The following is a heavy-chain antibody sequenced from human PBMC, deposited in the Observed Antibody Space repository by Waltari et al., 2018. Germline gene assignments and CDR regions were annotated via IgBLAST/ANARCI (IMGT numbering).Heavy chain of an antibody. CDR2: IYYSGST. CDR1: GGPISSSSYY. J-gene: IGHJ4*02. D-gene: IGHD2-21*01. CDR3: ARDKRADCLGRRYCGGFDY. V-gene: IGHV4-39*07. Sequence: QLQLQESGPGLVKPSETLSLTCTDSGGPISSSSYYLGWIRQPPGTGLEWIGSIYYSGSTYYNPSLKSRVTISVDTSKNQFSLKLSSVTAADTAVYYCARDKRADCLGRRYCGGFDYWGQGTLVTVSS.